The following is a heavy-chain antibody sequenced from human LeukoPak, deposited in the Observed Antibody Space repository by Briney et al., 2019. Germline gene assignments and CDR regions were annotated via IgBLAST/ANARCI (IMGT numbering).Heavy chain of an antibody. CDR1: GVSISSSSYY. J-gene: IGHJ6*03. CDR3: ARAPYGSATNNYYMDV. Sequence: SETLSLTCTVSGVSISSSSYYWGWIRQPPGKGLEWIGSIYYSGSTYYNPSLKSRVTISVDTSKNQFSLKLSSVTAADTAVYYCARAPYGSATNNYYMDVWGKGTTVTVSS. D-gene: IGHD3-10*01. V-gene: IGHV4-39*07. CDR2: IYYSGST.